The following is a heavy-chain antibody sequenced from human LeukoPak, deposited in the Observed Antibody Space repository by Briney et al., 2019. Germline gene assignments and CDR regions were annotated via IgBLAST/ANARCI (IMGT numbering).Heavy chain of an antibody. CDR2: ISLTGLT. V-gene: IGHV4-4*02. Sequence: SETLSLTSGVSGGSISNTTWWSWVRQPPGQGLEWIGEISLTGLTHYNPSLESRVTVSLDKSKNQLSLNLTSVTAADTAVYYCSRENGAFSPFGYWGQGTLVTVLS. CDR3: SRENGAFSPFGY. D-gene: IGHD2-8*01. J-gene: IGHJ4*02. CDR1: GGSISNTTW.